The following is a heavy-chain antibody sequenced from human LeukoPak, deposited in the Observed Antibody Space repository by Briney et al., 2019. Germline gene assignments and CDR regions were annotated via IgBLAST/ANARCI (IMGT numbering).Heavy chain of an antibody. V-gene: IGHV3-21*01. Sequence: GGSLRLSCAASGFTFSTYSMNWVRQAPGKGLEWVSSISSSSSYIYYADSVKGRFTISRDNAKNSLYLQMNSLRAEDTAVYYCARDLGGGGSSYPSANNWFDPWGQGTLVTVSS. J-gene: IGHJ5*02. CDR1: GFTFSTYS. D-gene: IGHD2-15*01. CDR2: ISSSSSYI. CDR3: ARDLGGGGSSYPSANNWFDP.